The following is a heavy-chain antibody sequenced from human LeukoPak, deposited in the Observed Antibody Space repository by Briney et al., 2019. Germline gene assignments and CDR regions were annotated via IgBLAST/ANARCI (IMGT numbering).Heavy chain of an antibody. CDR1: GGSISSSSYY. V-gene: IGHV3-11*04. D-gene: IGHD3-10*01. CDR2: MSSSGSII. CDR3: ASRSGSYYIDAFDI. Sequence: LSLTCTVSGGSISSSSYYWGWIRQAPGKGLEWVSYMSSSGSIIYYADSVKGRFTISRDNAKNSLYLQMNSLRAEDTAVYYCASRSGSYYIDAFDIWGQGTMVTVSS. J-gene: IGHJ3*02.